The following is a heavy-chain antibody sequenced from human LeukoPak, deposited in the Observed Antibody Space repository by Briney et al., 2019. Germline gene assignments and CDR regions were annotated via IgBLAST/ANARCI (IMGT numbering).Heavy chain of an antibody. Sequence: GASVKVSCKASGYTFTSYDINWVRQATGQGLEWMGWMNPNSGNTGYAQKFQGRVTMTRNTSISTAYMELSSLRSEDTAVYYCARELRITMVRGTSPPGYWGRGTLVTVSS. CDR3: ARELRITMVRGTSPPGY. J-gene: IGHJ4*02. D-gene: IGHD3-10*01. CDR1: GYTFTSYD. V-gene: IGHV1-8*01. CDR2: MNPNSGNT.